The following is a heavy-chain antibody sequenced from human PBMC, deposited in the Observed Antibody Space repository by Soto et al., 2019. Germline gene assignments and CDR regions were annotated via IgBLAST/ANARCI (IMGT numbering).Heavy chain of an antibody. D-gene: IGHD2-21*01. CDR1: GGPISSYY. CDR3: SRVEYCGYDY. CDR2: IYYSGST. V-gene: IGHV4-59*01. Sequence: PSETLSLTCTVSGGPISSYYGSWIRQPPGKRLEGIGNIYYSGSTNYNPSLKSRVTISVDTSKNQFSLKLSSVTAADTAVYYWSRVEYCGYDYWGQRTLLCGTS. J-gene: IGHJ4*02.